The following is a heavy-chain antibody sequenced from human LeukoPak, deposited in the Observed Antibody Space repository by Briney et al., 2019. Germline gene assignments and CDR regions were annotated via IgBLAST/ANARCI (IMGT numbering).Heavy chain of an antibody. D-gene: IGHD2-15*01. J-gene: IGHJ4*02. CDR1: GLTFSSYG. V-gene: IGHV3-30*18. CDR2: ISYDGSNK. CDR3: AKESYCSGGSCYPYYFDY. Sequence: GGSLRLSCAASGLTFSSYGMHWVRQAPGKGLEWVAVISYDGSNKYCADSVKGRFTISRDNSKNTLYLQMNSLRAEDTAVYYCAKESYCSGGSCYPYYFDYWGQGTLVTVSS.